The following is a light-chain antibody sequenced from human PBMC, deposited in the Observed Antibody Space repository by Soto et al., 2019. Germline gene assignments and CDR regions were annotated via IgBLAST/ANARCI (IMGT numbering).Light chain of an antibody. CDR2: EVT. J-gene: IGLJ2*01. CDR1: SSDIGSYNG. V-gene: IGLV2-18*01. Sequence: QSALTQPPSVSGSPGQSVTISCTGTSSDIGSYNGVSWYQQPPGTAPKLLIYEVTDRPSGVPDSFSGSKSGYTASLTISGLQAEDEADYYCSFYSLSRTLVFGGGTKLTVL. CDR3: SFYSLSRTLV.